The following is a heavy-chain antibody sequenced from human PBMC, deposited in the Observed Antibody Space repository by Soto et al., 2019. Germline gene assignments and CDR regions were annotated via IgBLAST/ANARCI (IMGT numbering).Heavy chain of an antibody. CDR3: ARFRYCSGGSCYLGNWFDP. Sequence: QVQLQESGPGLVKPSQTLTLTCTVSGGSISSGGYYWSWIRQHPGKGLEWIGYIYYSGSTYYNPSLKSRVTISVDTSKNQFSLKLSSVTAADTAVYYCARFRYCSGGSCYLGNWFDPWGQGTLVTVSS. CDR2: IYYSGST. V-gene: IGHV4-31*03. D-gene: IGHD2-15*01. CDR1: GGSISSGGYY. J-gene: IGHJ5*02.